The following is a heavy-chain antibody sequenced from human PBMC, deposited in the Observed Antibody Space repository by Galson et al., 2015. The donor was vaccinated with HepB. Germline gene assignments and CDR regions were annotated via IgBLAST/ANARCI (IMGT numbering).Heavy chain of an antibody. CDR3: AKGEERGSGIYYKEYFQH. Sequence: SLRLSCAASGFTSTTYALSWVRQAPGEGLEWVSSLSAGGGNTWYADSVKGRFTISRDSSRKTLYLEMNDLRVEDAAVYYCAKGEERGSGIYYKEYFQHWGQGTLVTVSS. CDR1: GFTSTTYA. J-gene: IGHJ1*01. CDR2: LSAGGGNT. V-gene: IGHV3-23*01. D-gene: IGHD3-10*01.